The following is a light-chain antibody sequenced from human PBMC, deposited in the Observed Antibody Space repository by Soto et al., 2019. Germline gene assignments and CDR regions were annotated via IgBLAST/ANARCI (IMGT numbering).Light chain of an antibody. CDR3: QQYGSSPPWT. Sequence: EIVMTQSPGTLSVSPGERATLSCRTSQSVSSSFVAWFQQKPGQAPRLLIYGASSRATGIPDRFSGSGSGTDFTLTISRLEPEDFAVYYCQQYGSSPPWTFGQGTKVDIK. V-gene: IGKV3-20*01. J-gene: IGKJ1*01. CDR2: GAS. CDR1: QSVSSSF.